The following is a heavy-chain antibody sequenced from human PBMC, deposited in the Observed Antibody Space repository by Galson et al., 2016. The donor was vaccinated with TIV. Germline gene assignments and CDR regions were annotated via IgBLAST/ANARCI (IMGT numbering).Heavy chain of an antibody. CDR1: GFTFSSYA. CDR2: ISGGGGSS. CDR3: AKVPSSGFSYYYGIDV. Sequence: SLRLSCAASGFTFSSYALTWVRQAPGKGLEWVSAISGGGGSSYYGDSVKGRFTISRDNSEKMLYLQMNSLRAEDTAVYYCAKVPSSGFSYYYGIDVWGQGTTVTASS. V-gene: IGHV3-23*01. J-gene: IGHJ6*02. D-gene: IGHD3-22*01.